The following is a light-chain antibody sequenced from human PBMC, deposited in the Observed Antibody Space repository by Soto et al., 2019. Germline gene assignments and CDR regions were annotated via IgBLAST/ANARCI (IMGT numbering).Light chain of an antibody. Sequence: EMVMTQSPATLSVSLGDRATLXXRASQSVSGNLAWYQQKPGEAARLXXYGASTRATGIPARFSGSGSGTEFTLTISSLQSEDFAVYYCQQYNNWPPITFGQGTRLEIK. J-gene: IGKJ5*01. CDR3: QQYNNWPPIT. CDR2: GAS. V-gene: IGKV3-15*01. CDR1: QSVSGN.